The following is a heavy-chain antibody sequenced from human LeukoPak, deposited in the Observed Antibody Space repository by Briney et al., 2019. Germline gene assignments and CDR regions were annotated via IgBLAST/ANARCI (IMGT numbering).Heavy chain of an antibody. CDR2: ITTASSYI. J-gene: IGHJ5*02. D-gene: IGHD2-15*01. V-gene: IGHV3-21*01. CDR1: GFTFSNSD. CDR3: ARSGCPGGSCYLRYSWLDL. Sequence: GGSLRLFCATSGFTFSNSDMNWVRQAPGKGLEWVSSITTASSYIYYADSMRGRFTISRDNAKNSLYLHMDSLRAEDTAVYYCARSGCPGGSCYLRYSWLDLWGRGTLVTVSS.